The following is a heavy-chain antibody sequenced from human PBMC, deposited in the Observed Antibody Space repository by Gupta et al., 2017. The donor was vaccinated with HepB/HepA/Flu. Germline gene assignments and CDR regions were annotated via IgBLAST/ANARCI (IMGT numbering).Heavy chain of an antibody. CDR2: VSSSGST. CDR1: GGSISRSNLY. J-gene: IGHJ4*02. V-gene: IGHV4-39*01. D-gene: IGHD6-19*01. Sequence: QLQLQESGPGLVKPSETLSLTCTVSGGSISRSNLYWAWIRQPPGKGLEWIGSVSSSGSTHYKSSLKSRVTISADTSKNQFSLRLSSVAAADTAVYYCARRGSSSGWVFDFWGQGTLVTVPS. CDR3: ARRGSSSGWVFDF.